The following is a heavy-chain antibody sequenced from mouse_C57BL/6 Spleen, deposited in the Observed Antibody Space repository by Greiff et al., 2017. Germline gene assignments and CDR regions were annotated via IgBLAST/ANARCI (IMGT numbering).Heavy chain of an antibody. V-gene: IGHV1-55*01. Sequence: VKLQQPGAELVKPGASVKMSCKASGYTFTSYWITWVKQRPGQGLEWIGDIYPGSGSTNYNEKFKSKATLTVDTSSSTAYMQLSSLTSEDSAVYYCAAYYDYSAWFAYWGQGTLVTVSA. CDR3: AAYYDYSAWFAY. D-gene: IGHD2-4*01. CDR1: GYTFTSYW. CDR2: IYPGSGST. J-gene: IGHJ3*01.